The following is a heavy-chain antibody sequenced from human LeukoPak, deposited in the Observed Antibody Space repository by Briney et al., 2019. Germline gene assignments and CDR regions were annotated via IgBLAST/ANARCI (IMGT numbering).Heavy chain of an antibody. Sequence: GGSLRLSCAVSGFTVSSKYMNWIRQAPGKGPEWVSVLYTGGTTYYADSVKGRFTISRDNSKNTLYLQMNSLRAEDTAVYYCARVSPVAGSSSIDYWGQGTLVTVSS. CDR1: GFTVSSKY. J-gene: IGHJ4*02. V-gene: IGHV3-53*01. CDR2: LYTGGTT. CDR3: ARVSPVAGSSSIDY. D-gene: IGHD6-19*01.